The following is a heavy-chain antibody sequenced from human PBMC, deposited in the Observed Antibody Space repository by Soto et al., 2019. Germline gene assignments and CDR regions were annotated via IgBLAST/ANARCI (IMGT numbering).Heavy chain of an antibody. D-gene: IGHD6-19*01. CDR2: VSYSGST. CDR1: GGSISNSSYL. CDR3: SRIAVSGPITGFDY. Sequence: QLQLQESGPRLVKPSETLSLTCTVSGGSISNSSYLWGWIRQPPGKGLQWIGSVSYSGSTYYNPSLKSRVTISVDTSKTQSSLRLSSVTAADTAVYYCSRIAVSGPITGFDYWGQGALFTVSS. J-gene: IGHJ4*02. V-gene: IGHV4-39*01.